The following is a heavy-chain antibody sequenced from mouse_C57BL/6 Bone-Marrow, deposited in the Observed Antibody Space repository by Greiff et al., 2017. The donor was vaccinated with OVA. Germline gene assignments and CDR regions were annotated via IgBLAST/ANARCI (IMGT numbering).Heavy chain of an antibody. J-gene: IGHJ3*01. V-gene: IGHV5-15*01. D-gene: IGHD1-1*01. Sequence: EVQLVESGGGLVQPGGSLKLSCAASGFTFSDYGMAWVRQAPRKGPEWVAFISNLAYSTYYADTVTGRSTISRDNASNTLYLEMSSLRSEDTAMYYCARLYYYGSRRFAYWGQGTLVTVSA. CDR1: GFTFSDYG. CDR3: ARLYYYGSRRFAY. CDR2: ISNLAYST.